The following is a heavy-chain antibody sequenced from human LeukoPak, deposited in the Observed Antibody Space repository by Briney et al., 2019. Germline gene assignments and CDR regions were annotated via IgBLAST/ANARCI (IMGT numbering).Heavy chain of an antibody. Sequence: GGSLRLSCAASGFTFSSYGMHWVRQAPGKGLEWVAVIWYDGSNKYYADSVKGRFTISRDNSKNTLYLQMNSLRAEDTAVYYCAREGVYNHFDYWGQGTLVTVSS. J-gene: IGHJ4*02. CDR3: AREGVYNHFDY. CDR2: IWYDGSNK. V-gene: IGHV3-33*01. CDR1: GFTFSSYG. D-gene: IGHD5/OR15-5a*01.